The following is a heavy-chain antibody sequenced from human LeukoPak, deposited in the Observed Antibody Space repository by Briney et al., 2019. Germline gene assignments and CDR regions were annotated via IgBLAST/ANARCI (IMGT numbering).Heavy chain of an antibody. CDR3: ARDTAMADY. V-gene: IGHV1-8*01. D-gene: IGHD5-18*01. Sequence: GASVKVSCKASGYTFTSYDINWVRQAPGQGLEWMGWMNPNSGNTVYAQKFQGRVTMTRNTSISTAYMELSSLRSEDTAVYYCARDTAMADYWGQGTLVTVSS. J-gene: IGHJ4*02. CDR1: GYTFTSYD. CDR2: MNPNSGNT.